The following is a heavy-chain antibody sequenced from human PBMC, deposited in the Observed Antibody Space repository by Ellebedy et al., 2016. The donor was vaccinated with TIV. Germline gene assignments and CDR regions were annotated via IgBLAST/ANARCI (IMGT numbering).Heavy chain of an antibody. CDR1: GYSFTSYW. CDR3: ARSLLRYFDWSEDWFDP. V-gene: IGHV5-10-1*01. CDR2: IDPSDSYT. Sequence: GESLKISCKGSGYSFTSYWISWVRQMPGKGLEWMGRIDPSDSYTNYSPSFQGHVTISADKSISTAYLQWSSLKASDTAMYYCARSLLRYFDWSEDWFDPWGQGTLVTVSS. J-gene: IGHJ5*02. D-gene: IGHD3-9*01.